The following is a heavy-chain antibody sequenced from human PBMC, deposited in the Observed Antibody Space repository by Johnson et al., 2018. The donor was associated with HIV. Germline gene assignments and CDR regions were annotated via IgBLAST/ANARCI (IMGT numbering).Heavy chain of an antibody. D-gene: IGHD3-22*01. V-gene: IGHV3-30-3*01. Sequence: VQLVESGGGVVQPGRSLRLSCAASGFTFSSYAMHWVRQAPGKGLEWVAVISYDGSNKYYADSVKGRFTISRDNSKNTLYLQMNSLRVEDTAVYYCARAGANDYYDSSGYGAFDIWDQGTMVTVSS. J-gene: IGHJ3*02. CDR1: GFTFSSYA. CDR3: ARAGANDYYDSSGYGAFDI. CDR2: ISYDGSNK.